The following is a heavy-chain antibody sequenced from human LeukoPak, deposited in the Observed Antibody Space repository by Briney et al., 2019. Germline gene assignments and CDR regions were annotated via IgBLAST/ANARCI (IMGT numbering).Heavy chain of an antibody. CDR1: GGTFSSYA. D-gene: IGHD2-15*01. J-gene: IGHJ5*02. V-gene: IGHV1-69*13. Sequence: ASVKVSCKASGGTFSSYAISLVRQAPGQGLEWMGGIIPIFGTANYAQKFQGRVTITADESTSTAYMELSRLRSDDTAVYYCAREVGYDESAVNSFDPWGQGTLVAVSS. CDR2: IIPIFGTA. CDR3: AREVGYDESAVNSFDP.